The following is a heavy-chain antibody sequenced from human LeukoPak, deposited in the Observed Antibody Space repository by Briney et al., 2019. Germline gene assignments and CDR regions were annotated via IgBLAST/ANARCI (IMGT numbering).Heavy chain of an antibody. V-gene: IGHV3-20*04. Sequence: GGSLRLSCAASGFTFNDYGMSWVRQGPGKGLEWVSGINWNGGTTGYADSVRGRFTISRDNAKNSLYLQMNSLRAEDTALYYCARDKHYYDSSNYVWGQGTLLTVSS. D-gene: IGHD3-22*01. J-gene: IGHJ4*02. CDR3: ARDKHYYDSSNYV. CDR2: INWNGGTT. CDR1: GFTFNDYG.